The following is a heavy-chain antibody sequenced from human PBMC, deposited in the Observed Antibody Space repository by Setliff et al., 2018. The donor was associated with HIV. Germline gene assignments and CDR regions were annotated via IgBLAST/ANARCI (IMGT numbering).Heavy chain of an antibody. CDR2: IDHFGSEE. V-gene: IGHV3-7*01. Sequence: GGSLRLSCAASRFDFNNYWMCWVRQAPGKGLEWVASIDHFGSEENYVDSVKGRFTISRDNTKNSLHLQLDSLRAEDTTVYYCARKLKPGYGMDVWGQGTTVTVSS. CDR1: RFDFNNYW. CDR3: ARKLKPGYGMDV. J-gene: IGHJ6*02. D-gene: IGHD3-10*01.